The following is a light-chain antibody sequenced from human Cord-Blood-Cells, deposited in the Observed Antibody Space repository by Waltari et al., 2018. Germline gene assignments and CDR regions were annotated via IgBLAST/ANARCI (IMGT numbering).Light chain of an antibody. V-gene: IGLV2-14*01. J-gene: IGLJ3*02. Sequence: QSALTQPASVSGSPGQSITISCTGTSSDLGGYNYVSWYQQHPGKAPKLMIYDVSKRPSGVSNRFSGSKSGNTASLTISGLQAEDEADYYCSSYTSSSRVFGGGTKLTVL. CDR1: SSDLGGYNY. CDR3: SSYTSSSRV. CDR2: DVS.